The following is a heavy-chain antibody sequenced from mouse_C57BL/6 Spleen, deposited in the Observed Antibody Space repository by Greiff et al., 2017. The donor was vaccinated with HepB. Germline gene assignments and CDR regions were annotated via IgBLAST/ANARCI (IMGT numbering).Heavy chain of an antibody. V-gene: IGHV1-69*01. J-gene: IGHJ2*01. Sequence: QVQLQQPGAELVMPGASVKLSCKASGYTFTSYWMHWVKQRPAQGLEWIGEIDPSDSYTNYNQKFKGKSTLTVDKSSSIAYMQLSSLTSEDSAVYYCARGLITTAVATVYFDYWGQGTTLTVSS. CDR2: IDPSDSYT. D-gene: IGHD1-1*01. CDR1: GYTFTSYW. CDR3: ARGLITTAVATVYFDY.